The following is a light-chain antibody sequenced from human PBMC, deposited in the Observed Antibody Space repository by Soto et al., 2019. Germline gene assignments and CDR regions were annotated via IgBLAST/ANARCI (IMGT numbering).Light chain of an antibody. J-gene: IGKJ2*01. CDR3: QQYHNWPPQYT. CDR1: QTVSSN. CDR2: GAS. Sequence: EIVMTQSPATLSVSPGERVTLSCRASQTVSSNLAWYQQKAGQAPRLLIHGASTRATGVPARFSGSGSGTDVTLTISSLQSEDFAVYYCQQYHNWPPQYTFGQGTKLQIK. V-gene: IGKV3-15*01.